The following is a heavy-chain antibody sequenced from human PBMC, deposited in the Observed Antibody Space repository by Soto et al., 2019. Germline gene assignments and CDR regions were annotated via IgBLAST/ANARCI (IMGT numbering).Heavy chain of an antibody. D-gene: IGHD4-17*01. Sequence: SGPTLVNPTETLTLTCTVSGFSLTTGKMGVSWIRQPPGKALEWLAHIFSDNERSYSTSLQGRLTISKDTSGSQVVLSMTNVDPVDTATYYCARMNVDSYQFYYAMDVWGQGTTVHRLL. CDR2: IFSDNER. J-gene: IGHJ6*02. CDR1: GFSLTTGKMG. CDR3: ARMNVDSYQFYYAMDV. V-gene: IGHV2-26*01.